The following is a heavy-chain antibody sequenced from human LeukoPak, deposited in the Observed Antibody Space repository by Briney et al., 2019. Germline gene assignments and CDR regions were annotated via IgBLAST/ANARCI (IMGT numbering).Heavy chain of an antibody. D-gene: IGHD2-21*02. CDR3: ARHSDCGGDCPFDY. CDR2: IYPGDSES. Sequence: GESLKISCKASGYNLVSYWIVWVRQMPGRGLEWMGVIYPGDSESRYSSSFQGQVTISVDESINSAYLQWSSLKASDTAMYYCARHSDCGGDCPFDYWGQGTLVTVSS. V-gene: IGHV5-51*01. J-gene: IGHJ4*02. CDR1: GYNLVSYW.